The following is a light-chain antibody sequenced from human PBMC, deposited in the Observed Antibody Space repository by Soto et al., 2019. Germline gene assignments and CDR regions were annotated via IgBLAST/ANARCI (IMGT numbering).Light chain of an antibody. V-gene: IGKV3-15*01. CDR2: GAS. CDR1: QSVSSKY. J-gene: IGKJ1*01. CDR3: QQYNYWWT. Sequence: DIVLTQSPGTLSLSPGERATLSCRASQSVSSKYLAWYQQKPGQAPRVLIYGASIRATGIPARFSGSGSGTEFTLTISSLQSEDFAVYYCQQYNYWWTFGQGTKVEIK.